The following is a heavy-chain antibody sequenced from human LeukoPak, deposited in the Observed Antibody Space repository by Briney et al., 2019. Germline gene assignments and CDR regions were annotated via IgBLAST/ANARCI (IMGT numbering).Heavy chain of an antibody. V-gene: IGHV1-69*06. J-gene: IGHJ6*04. CDR3: ARDPTYYYGSGRSPYGMDV. D-gene: IGHD3-10*01. CDR1: GGTFSSYA. CDR2: IIPIFGTA. Sequence: SVKVSCEASGGTFSSYAISWVRQAPGQGLEWMGGIIPIFGTANYAQKFQGRVTITADKSTSTAYMELSSLRSEDTAVYYCARDPTYYYGSGRSPYGMDVWGKGTTVTVSS.